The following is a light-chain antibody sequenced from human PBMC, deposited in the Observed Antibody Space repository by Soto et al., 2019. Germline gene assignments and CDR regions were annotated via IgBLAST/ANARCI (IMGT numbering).Light chain of an antibody. CDR3: QQDNSYSPGFT. CDR1: QSISSW. CDR2: DAS. J-gene: IGKJ3*01. Sequence: DIQMTQSPSTLSASVGDRVTITCRASQSISSWLAWYQQKPGKAPKLLIYDASSLESGVPSRFSGSGSGTEFTLTISHLQPDDFATYYRQQDNSYSPGFTFGPGTKVDIK. V-gene: IGKV1-5*01.